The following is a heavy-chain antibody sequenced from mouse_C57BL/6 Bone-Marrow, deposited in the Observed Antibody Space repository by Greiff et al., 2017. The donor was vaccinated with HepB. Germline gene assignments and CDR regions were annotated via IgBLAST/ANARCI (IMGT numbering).Heavy chain of an antibody. CDR3: ARDEGQLRLRGMDY. CDR2: ISDGGSYT. Sequence: EVNVVESGGGLVKPGGSLKLSCAASGFTFSSYAMSWVRQTPEKRLEWVATISDGGSYTYYPDNVKGRFTISRDNAKNNLYLQMSHLKSEDTAMYYCARDEGQLRLRGMDYWGQGTSVTVSS. V-gene: IGHV5-4*01. D-gene: IGHD3-2*02. CDR1: GFTFSSYA. J-gene: IGHJ4*01.